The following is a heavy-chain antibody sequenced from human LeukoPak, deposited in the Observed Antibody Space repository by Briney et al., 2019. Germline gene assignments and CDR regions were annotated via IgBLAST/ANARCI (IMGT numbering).Heavy chain of an antibody. Sequence: GGSLRLSCAASGFSFSGSDMHWVRQAPGKGLEWVAVISYDGSNKYYADSVKGRFTISRDNSRNTLYLQMNSLRAEDTAVYYCAKDGPVAGTEQNWFDPWGQGTLVTVSS. CDR3: AKDGPVAGTEQNWFDP. V-gene: IGHV3-30*18. CDR1: GFSFSGSD. J-gene: IGHJ5*02. CDR2: ISYDGSNK. D-gene: IGHD6-19*01.